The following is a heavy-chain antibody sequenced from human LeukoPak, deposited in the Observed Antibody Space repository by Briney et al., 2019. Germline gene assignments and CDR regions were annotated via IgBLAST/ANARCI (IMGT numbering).Heavy chain of an antibody. D-gene: IGHD3-16*01. V-gene: IGHV3-11*06. CDR2: ISTSGSST. J-gene: IGHJ4*02. CDR1: GFTFSDFY. CDR3: ARLGGWSFDY. Sequence: GGSLRLSCAASGFTFSDFYMTWIRQAPGKGLEWVSYISTSGSSTNYADSLKGRFTISRDNAKKSLYLQMNILSGDDTAVYYGARLGGWSFDYWGQGTLVTVSS.